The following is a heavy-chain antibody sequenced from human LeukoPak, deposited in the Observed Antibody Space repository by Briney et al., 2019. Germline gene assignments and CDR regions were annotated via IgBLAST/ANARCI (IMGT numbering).Heavy chain of an antibody. D-gene: IGHD2/OR15-2a*01. CDR2: INHSGST. Sequence: SETLSLTCAVYGGSFSGYYWSWIRQPPGKGLEWIGEINHSGSTNYNPSLKSRVTISVDTSKNQFSLKLSSVTAADTAVYHCASGNMVPFDYWGQGTLVTVSS. J-gene: IGHJ4*02. CDR3: ASGNMVPFDY. V-gene: IGHV4-34*01. CDR1: GGSFSGYY.